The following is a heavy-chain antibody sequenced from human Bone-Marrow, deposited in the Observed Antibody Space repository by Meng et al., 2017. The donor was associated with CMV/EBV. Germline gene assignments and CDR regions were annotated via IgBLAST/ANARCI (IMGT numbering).Heavy chain of an antibody. J-gene: IGHJ3*02. CDR2: VNPFSGDT. CDR3: ARIGSYCSCISCYTFDI. D-gene: IGHD2-2*02. Sequence: ASVKVSCKVSGYSFTGYFLHWVRQAPRQGLEWMGWVNPFSGDTNYAQKFQGRVTMTRDTSISKAYMELSRLRSDDTDVYYCARIGSYCSCISCYTFDIWGQGTMVTVSS. V-gene: IGHV1-2*02. CDR1: GYSFTGYF.